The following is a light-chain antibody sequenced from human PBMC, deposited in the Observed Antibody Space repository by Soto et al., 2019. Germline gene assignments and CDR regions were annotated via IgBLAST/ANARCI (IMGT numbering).Light chain of an antibody. V-gene: IGKV1-39*01. J-gene: IGKJ1*01. Sequence: DIQMTQSTSSLSASVGDRVTITCRASQSISSYLNWYQQKPGKAPKLLIYAASSLQSGVPSRFSGSGSGTDFTLTISRLHPDDFTTYYCQQTYSTPRGTFGQGTKVDI. CDR1: QSISSY. CDR3: QQTYSTPRGT. CDR2: AAS.